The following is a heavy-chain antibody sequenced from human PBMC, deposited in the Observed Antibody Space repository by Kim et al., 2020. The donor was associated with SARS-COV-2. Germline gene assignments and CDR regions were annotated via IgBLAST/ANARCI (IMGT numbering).Heavy chain of an antibody. D-gene: IGHD3-3*01. CDR2: IYYSGST. CDR1: GGSISSGDYY. Sequence: SETLSLTCTVSGGSISSGDYYWSWIRQPPGKGLEWIGYIYYSGSTYYNPSLKSRVTISVDTSKNQFSLKLSSVTAADTAVYYCAREEYGGDFWSGYEYYYGMDVWGQGTTVTVSS. J-gene: IGHJ6*02. CDR3: AREEYGGDFWSGYEYYYGMDV. V-gene: IGHV4-30-4*01.